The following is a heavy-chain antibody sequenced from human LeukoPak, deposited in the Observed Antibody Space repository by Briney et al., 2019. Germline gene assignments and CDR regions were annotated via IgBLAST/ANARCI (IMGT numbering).Heavy chain of an antibody. D-gene: IGHD6-19*01. CDR2: VNPNSGGT. Sequence: ASVKVSRQASRGTFSSYAISWVRQAPGQGLEWMGWVNPNSGGTNYAQKFQGRVTMTRHTSISTAYMELSRLRSDDTAVYYCANSDWSNDAFDIWGQGTMVTVSS. V-gene: IGHV1-2*02. CDR1: RGTFSSYA. CDR3: ANSDWSNDAFDI. J-gene: IGHJ3*02.